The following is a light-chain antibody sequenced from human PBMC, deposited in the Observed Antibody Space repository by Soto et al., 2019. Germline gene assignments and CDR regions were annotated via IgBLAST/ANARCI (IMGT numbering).Light chain of an antibody. CDR1: QSISSS. V-gene: IGKV3-11*01. J-gene: IGKJ4*01. CDR2: DAS. CDR3: QQRSNWLT. Sequence: EIVLTQSPATLSLSPGERATLSCRASQSISSSLAWYQQKPGLAPRLLIYDASNRATGIPARFSGSGSGTDFTLTISSLEPEDFAVYYCQQRSNWLTFGGGTKVDIK.